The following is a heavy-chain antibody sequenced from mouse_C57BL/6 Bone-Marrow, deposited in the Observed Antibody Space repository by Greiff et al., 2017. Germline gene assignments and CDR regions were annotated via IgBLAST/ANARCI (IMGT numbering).Heavy chain of an antibody. CDR2: IDPSDSET. D-gene: IGHD1-1*01. V-gene: IGHV1-52*01. Sequence: QVQLQQPGAELVRPGSSVKLSCKASGYTFTSYWMHWVKQRPIQGLEWIGNIDPSDSETHYNQKFKDKATLTVDKSSSTAYMQLSSLTSEDSAVYYCARPPHYYGSSHWYFDVWGTGTTVTVSA. CDR3: ARPPHYYGSSHWYFDV. CDR1: GYTFTSYW. J-gene: IGHJ1*03.